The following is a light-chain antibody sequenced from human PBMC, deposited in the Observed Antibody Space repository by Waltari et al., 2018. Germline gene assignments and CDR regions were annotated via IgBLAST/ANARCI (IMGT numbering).Light chain of an antibody. CDR1: QSVGRS. V-gene: IGKV3-20*01. J-gene: IGKJ1*01. CDR2: GAS. Sequence: SGRASQSVGRSVAWYQQKPGQAPGLLIFGASNRATGIPDRFSGSGSGTDFSLTISRLEPEDFAVYYCQHYVALPATFGQGTKVEIK. CDR3: QHYVALPAT.